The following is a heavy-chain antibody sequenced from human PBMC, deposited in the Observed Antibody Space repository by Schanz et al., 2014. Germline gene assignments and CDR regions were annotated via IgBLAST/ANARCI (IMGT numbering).Heavy chain of an antibody. CDR3: ARYYETSYYPLYYCDY. D-gene: IGHD3-22*01. CDR1: GFTFSFSG. V-gene: IGHV3-30*02. CDR2: IRSDGSNE. Sequence: VQLVESGGGVVQPGGSLRLSCAASGFTFSFSGMQWVRQAPGKGLEWVAFIRSDGSNENYADSVRGRFTISRDNSKNTLYLQMNSLRAEDTAVYYCARYYETSYYPLYYCDYWGQGPLVTVSS. J-gene: IGHJ4*02.